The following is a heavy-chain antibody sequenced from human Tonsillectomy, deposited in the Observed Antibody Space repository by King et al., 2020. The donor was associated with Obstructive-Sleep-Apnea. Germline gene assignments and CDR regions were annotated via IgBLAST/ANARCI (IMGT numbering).Heavy chain of an antibody. CDR2: ISSSSSYI. D-gene: IGHD4-11*01. V-gene: IGHV3-21*01. J-gene: IGHJ5*02. CDR3: ARDLGLDHLYSKYDNWFDP. Sequence: VQLVESGGGLVKPGGSLRLSCAASGFTFSSYSMNWVRQAPGKGLEWVSSISSSSSYIYYADSVKGRFTISRDNAKNSLYLQMNSLRAEDTAVYYCARDLGLDHLYSKYDNWFDPWGQGTLVTVSS. CDR1: GFTFSSYS.